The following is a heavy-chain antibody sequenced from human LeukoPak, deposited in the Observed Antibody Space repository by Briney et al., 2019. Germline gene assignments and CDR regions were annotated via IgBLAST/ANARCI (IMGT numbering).Heavy chain of an antibody. CDR1: GFTLSGYW. Sequence: GGSLRLSCAASGFTLSGYWMHWVRQAPGKGLVWVSRINSDGSSTSYADSVKGRFTISRDNAKNTLYLQVNGLRAEDTAVYYCASVVGGYYPPVEGFDVWGQGTMVTVSS. D-gene: IGHD3-3*01. CDR3: ASVVGGYYPPVEGFDV. V-gene: IGHV3-74*01. CDR2: INSDGSST. J-gene: IGHJ3*01.